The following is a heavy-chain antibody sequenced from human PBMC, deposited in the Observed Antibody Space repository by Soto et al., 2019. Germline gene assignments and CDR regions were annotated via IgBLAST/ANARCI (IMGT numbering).Heavy chain of an antibody. CDR3: ARGSRYYYDSSGYFTFDY. CDR1: GGSFSGYY. J-gene: IGHJ4*02. D-gene: IGHD3-22*01. CDR2: INHSGST. Sequence: QVQLQQWGAGLLKPSETLSLTCAVYGGSFSGYYWSWIRQPPGKGLEWIGEINHSGSTNYNPSLKSRVTISVDTSKNPFALKLSSVTAADTAVYYCARGSRYYYDSSGYFTFDYWGQGTLVTVSS. V-gene: IGHV4-34*01.